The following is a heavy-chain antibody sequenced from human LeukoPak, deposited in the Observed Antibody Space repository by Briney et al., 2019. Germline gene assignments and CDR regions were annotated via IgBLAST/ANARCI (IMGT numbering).Heavy chain of an antibody. CDR1: GGSISSGGYY. J-gene: IGHJ5*02. CDR3: AREGAGRDGYNLGGWFDP. V-gene: IGHV4-31*03. CDR2: IYYSGST. D-gene: IGHD5-24*01. Sequence: SETLSLTCTVSGGSISSGGYYWSWIRQHPGKGLEWIGYIYYSGSTYYNPSLKSRVTISVDTSKNQFSLKLSSVTAADTAVYYCAREGAGRDGYNLGGWFDPWGQGTLVTVSS.